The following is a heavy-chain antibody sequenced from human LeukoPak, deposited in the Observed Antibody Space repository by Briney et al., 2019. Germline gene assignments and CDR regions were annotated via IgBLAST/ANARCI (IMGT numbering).Heavy chain of an antibody. J-gene: IGHJ4*02. CDR1: GGSISSGGYY. Sequence: PSQTLSLTCTVSGGSISSGGYYWSWIRQHPGKGLEWIGYIYYSGSTYYNPSLKSRVTISVDTSKNQFSLKLSSVTAADTAVYYCARGSRRYSYGLECWGQGTLVTVSS. CDR3: ARGSRRYSYGLEC. V-gene: IGHV4-31*03. D-gene: IGHD5-18*01. CDR2: IYYSGST.